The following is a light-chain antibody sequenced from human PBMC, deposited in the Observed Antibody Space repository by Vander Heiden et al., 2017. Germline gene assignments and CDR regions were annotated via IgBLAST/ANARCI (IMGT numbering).Light chain of an antibody. CDR1: QSVSSSY. Sequence: IVLTQSPGTLSLSSGERATLPCRASQSVSSSYLAWYQQKPGQAPRLLIYGASSRATGIPDRFSGSGSGTVFTLTISRLEPEDFAVYYCQQYGSSPYTFGQGTKLEIK. CDR3: QQYGSSPYT. CDR2: GAS. J-gene: IGKJ2*01. V-gene: IGKV3-20*01.